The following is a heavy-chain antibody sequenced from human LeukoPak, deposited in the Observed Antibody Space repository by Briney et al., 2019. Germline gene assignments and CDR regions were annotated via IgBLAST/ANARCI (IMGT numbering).Heavy chain of an antibody. Sequence: SETLSLTCTVSGGSISSYYWSWIRQPPGKGLEWIGYIYYSGSTNYNPSLKSRVTISVDTSKNQFSLKLSSVTAADTAVYYCARVPYYYYMDVWGKGTTVTVSS. CDR3: ARVPYYYYMDV. CDR1: GGSISSYY. V-gene: IGHV4-59*12. CDR2: IYYSGST. J-gene: IGHJ6*03.